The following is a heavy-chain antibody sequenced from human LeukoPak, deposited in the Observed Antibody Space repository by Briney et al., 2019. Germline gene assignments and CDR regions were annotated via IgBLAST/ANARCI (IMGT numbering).Heavy chain of an antibody. CDR1: GGSISSGGYS. Sequence: PSETLSLTCAVSGGSISSGGYSWSWIRQPPGKGLEWIGYIYYSGSTYYNPSLKSRVTISVDTSKNQFSLKLSSVTAADTAVYYCAREGRGPRYYYGMDVWGQGTTVTVSS. J-gene: IGHJ6*02. CDR2: IYYSGST. D-gene: IGHD3-10*01. CDR3: AREGRGPRYYYGMDV. V-gene: IGHV4-31*11.